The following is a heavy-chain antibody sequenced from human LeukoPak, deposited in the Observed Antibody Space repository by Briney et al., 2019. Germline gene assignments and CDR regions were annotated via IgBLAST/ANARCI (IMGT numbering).Heavy chain of an antibody. CDR3: ARGSAYDRFDY. CDR1: GGSFSGYY. J-gene: IGHJ4*02. D-gene: IGHD5-12*01. Sequence: SETLSLTCAVYGGSFSGYYWSWIRQPPGKGLEWIGEINHSGSTNYNPSLKSRVTISVDTSKNQFSLKLSSVTAADTAVYYCARGSAYDRFDYWGQGTLATVSS. CDR2: INHSGST. V-gene: IGHV4-34*01.